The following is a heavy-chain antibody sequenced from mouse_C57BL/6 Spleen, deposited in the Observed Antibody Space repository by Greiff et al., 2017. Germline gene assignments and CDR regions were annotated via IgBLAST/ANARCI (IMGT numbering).Heavy chain of an antibody. CDR2: INPSNGGT. D-gene: IGHD2-3*01. CDR1: GYTFTSYW. V-gene: IGHV1-53*01. CDR3: ARDDGYYVDYYSMDS. Sequence: VQLQQPGTELVTPGASVKLSCKASGYTFTSYWMHWVKQRPGQGLEWIGNINPSNGGTNYNEKFKSKATLNVDKSSCPAYMQLSSLTSEDSAVYYCARDDGYYVDYYSMDSWGQGTSVTVSS. J-gene: IGHJ4*01.